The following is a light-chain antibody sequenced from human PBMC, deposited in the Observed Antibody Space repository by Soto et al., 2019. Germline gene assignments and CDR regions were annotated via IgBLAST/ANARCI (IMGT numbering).Light chain of an antibody. CDR3: QQLNGYQLA. V-gene: IGKV1-9*01. Sequence: DIQLTQSPSFLSAFVGDTVTITCRASQAMSTYLAWYQQKPGKDPKLLIRSASTLQSGVPPRCSGGGSGTEFSLIIISLLHYDSGIYYCQQLNGYQLAFGGGTNVEIK. CDR2: SAS. J-gene: IGKJ4*01. CDR1: QAMSTY.